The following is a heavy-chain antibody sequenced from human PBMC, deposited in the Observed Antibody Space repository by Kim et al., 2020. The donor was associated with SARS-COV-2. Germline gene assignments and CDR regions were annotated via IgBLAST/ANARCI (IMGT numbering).Heavy chain of an antibody. D-gene: IGHD3-10*01. Sequence: GGSLRLSCAASGFTFSSYGMHWVRQAPGKGLEWVAVISYDGSNKYYADSVKGRFTISRDNSKNTLYLQMNSLRAEDTAVYYCAKGVTMAETNDAFDIWGQGTMVTVSS. CDR1: GFTFSSYG. CDR2: ISYDGSNK. V-gene: IGHV3-30*18. J-gene: IGHJ3*02. CDR3: AKGVTMAETNDAFDI.